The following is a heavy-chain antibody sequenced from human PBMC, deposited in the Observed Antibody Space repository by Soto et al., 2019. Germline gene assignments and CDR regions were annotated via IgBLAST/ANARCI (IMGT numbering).Heavy chain of an antibody. J-gene: IGHJ4*02. Sequence: GASVKVSCKASGYTFTSYAMHWVRQAPGQRLEWMGWINADNGNRKYSQKFQGRFAISRDKAKNSLYLQMDSLRADDTAVYYCARKSYSGDSGFYDYWGQGALVTVSS. CDR3: ARKSYSGDSGFYDY. CDR1: GYTFTSYA. CDR2: INADNGNR. D-gene: IGHD3-22*01. V-gene: IGHV1-3*01.